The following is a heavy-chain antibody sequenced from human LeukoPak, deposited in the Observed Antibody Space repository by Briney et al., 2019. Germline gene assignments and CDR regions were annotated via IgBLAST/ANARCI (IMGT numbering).Heavy chain of an antibody. CDR2: IYHSGST. Sequence: RPSETLSLTCAVSGYSISSGYYWGWIRQPPGKGLEWIGSIYHSGSTYYNPSLKSRVTISVDTSKNQFSLKLSSVTAADTAVYYCARQDGGATDWSQGTLVTVSS. D-gene: IGHD1-26*01. CDR3: ARQDGGATD. CDR1: GYSISSGYY. V-gene: IGHV4-38-2*01. J-gene: IGHJ4*02.